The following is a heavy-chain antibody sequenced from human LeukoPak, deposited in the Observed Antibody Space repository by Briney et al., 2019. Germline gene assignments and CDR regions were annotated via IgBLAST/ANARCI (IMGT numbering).Heavy chain of an antibody. J-gene: IGHJ6*03. CDR1: GFTFSRYG. V-gene: IGHV3-7*01. D-gene: IGHD3-3*01. CDR3: AREGQPRPIFGVVRSRLYYMDV. Sequence: GGSLRLSCEASGFTFSRYGMSWVRQAPGKGLEWVANIKQDGSEKYYVDSVKGRFTISRDNAENSLYLQMNSLRAEDTAVYYCAREGQPRPIFGVVRSRLYYMDVWGKGTTVTVSS. CDR2: IKQDGSEK.